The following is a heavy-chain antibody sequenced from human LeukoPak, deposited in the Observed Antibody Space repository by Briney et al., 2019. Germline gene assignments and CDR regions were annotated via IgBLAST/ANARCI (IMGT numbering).Heavy chain of an antibody. CDR3: AKSLPRTALYYYGSGSYSD. D-gene: IGHD3-10*01. J-gene: IGHJ4*02. V-gene: IGHV3-30*18. CDR2: ISYDGRNK. CDR1: GFTFSSYG. Sequence: GRSLRLSCAASGFTFSSYGMHWVRQAPGKGLEWVAVISYDGRNKYYADSVKGRFTISRDNSKNTLYLQMNSLRAEDTAVYYCAKSLPRTALYYYGSGSYSDWGQGTLVTVSS.